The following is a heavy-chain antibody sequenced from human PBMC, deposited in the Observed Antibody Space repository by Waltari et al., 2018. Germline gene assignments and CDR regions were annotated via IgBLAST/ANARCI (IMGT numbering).Heavy chain of an antibody. CDR1: GFTFSSYW. CDR2: IKQDGSKE. CDR3: ARDWEGDSPNCDY. Sequence: EVQLVESGGGLVQPGGSLRLSCVASGFTFSSYWMSWVGQAPGKGLEGLDDIKQDGSKEYYMEAVRGRITISRDNGKKSVYLPMNRLRVEDTAVYYCARDWEGDSPNCDYWGQGTQVTVSS. D-gene: IGHD1-26*01. V-gene: IGHV3-7*01. J-gene: IGHJ4*02.